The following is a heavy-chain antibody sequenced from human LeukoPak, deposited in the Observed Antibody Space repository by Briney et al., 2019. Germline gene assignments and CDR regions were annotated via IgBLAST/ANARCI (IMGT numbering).Heavy chain of an antibody. CDR1: GGSISSSSYY. CDR2: IYYSGST. Sequence: PSGTLSLTCTVSGGSISSSSYYWGWIRQPPGKGLEWIGSIYYSGSTYYNPSLKSRVTISVDTSKNQFSLKLSSVTAADTAVYYCARLLWFGELHWFDPWGQGTLVTVSS. D-gene: IGHD3-10*01. J-gene: IGHJ5*02. CDR3: ARLLWFGELHWFDP. V-gene: IGHV4-39*01.